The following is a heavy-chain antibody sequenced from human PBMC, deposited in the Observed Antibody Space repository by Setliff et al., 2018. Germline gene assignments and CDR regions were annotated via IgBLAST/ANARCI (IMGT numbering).Heavy chain of an antibody. V-gene: IGHV1-69*05. CDR1: GGTFSSYA. Sequence: GASVKVSCKASGGTFSSYAISWVRQAPGQGLEWMGGIIPIFGTANYAQKFQGRVTITTDESTSTAYMELSSLRSEDTAVYYCVRDEGNNILTGYYPHWGQGTLSPS. D-gene: IGHD3-9*01. CDR2: IIPIFGTA. CDR3: VRDEGNNILTGYYPH. J-gene: IGHJ4*02.